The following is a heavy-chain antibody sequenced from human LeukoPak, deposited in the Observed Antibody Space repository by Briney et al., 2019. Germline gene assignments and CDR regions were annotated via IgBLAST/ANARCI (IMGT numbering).Heavy chain of an antibody. CDR3: ARGGSIVGATPHDTFDI. D-gene: IGHD1-26*01. CDR2: MYYSGST. Sequence: SETLSLTCTVPGASISNYYWSWIRQPPGKGLEWISYMYYSGSTNYNPSLKSRVTISVDTSKNQFSLKLSSVTAADTAVYYCARGGSIVGATPHDTFDIWGQGTMVTVSS. V-gene: IGHV4-59*01. CDR1: GASISNYY. J-gene: IGHJ3*02.